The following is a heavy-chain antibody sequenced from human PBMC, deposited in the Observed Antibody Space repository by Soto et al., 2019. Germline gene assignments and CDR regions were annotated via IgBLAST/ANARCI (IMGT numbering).Heavy chain of an antibody. CDR1: GGSISSSTW. CDR3: ARSRGYYDTSGYYYY. J-gene: IGHJ4*02. CDR2: IYHGGST. V-gene: IGHV4-4*02. D-gene: IGHD3-22*01. Sequence: RSLTCAVSGGSISSSTWWSWVRQPPGKGLEWIGDIYHGGSTHYNPSLKSRVTISIDKSKNQFSLKLSSVTAADTAVYYCARSRGYYDTSGYYYYWGQGTLVTVSS.